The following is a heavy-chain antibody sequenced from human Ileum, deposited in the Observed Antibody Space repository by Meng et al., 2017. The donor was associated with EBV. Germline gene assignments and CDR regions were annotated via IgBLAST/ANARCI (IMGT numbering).Heavy chain of an antibody. J-gene: IGHJ4*02. Sequence: QVQLQESGPGLVKPSDTLYLTCDVSGYSISNTNWWGWIRQPPGKGLEWIGHIYYSGTTYNNPSLKSRVTMSIDPSKNQFSLKLSSVTAVDTAVYYCARNSESGSYIDYWGLGTLVTVSS. D-gene: IGHD1-26*01. V-gene: IGHV4-28*01. CDR1: GYSISNTNW. CDR2: IYYSGTT. CDR3: ARNSESGSYIDY.